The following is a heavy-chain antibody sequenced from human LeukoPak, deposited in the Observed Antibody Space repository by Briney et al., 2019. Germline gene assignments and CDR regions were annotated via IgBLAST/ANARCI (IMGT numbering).Heavy chain of an antibody. CDR2: INWNGGSI. CDR3: ARALTGYPPPYDYYMDV. V-gene: IGHV3-20*01. Sequence: GGSLRLSCAASGFTFDDYGMGWVRQAPGKGLEWVSGINWNGGSIGYADSAKGRFTISRDNAKHSLYLQMNSLRAEDTALYHCARALTGYPPPYDYYMDVWGKGTTVTVSS. D-gene: IGHD3-9*01. CDR1: GFTFDDYG. J-gene: IGHJ6*03.